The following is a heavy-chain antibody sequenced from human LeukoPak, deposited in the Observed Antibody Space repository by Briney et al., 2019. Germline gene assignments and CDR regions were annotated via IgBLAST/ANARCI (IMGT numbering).Heavy chain of an antibody. V-gene: IGHV5-10-1*04. CDR3: ARGGAYTYGLDY. J-gene: IGHJ4*02. D-gene: IGHD5-18*01. CDR2: IDPNDSCA. Sequence: GESLKISCNASGYRFTSYGISWVRQMPVKGLEWSGRIDPNDSCAHYRPSFKGQVTISADKSISTAYLQWSSLRAWDTGLYYCARGGAYTYGLDYWGQGTLVTVSS. CDR1: GYRFTSYG.